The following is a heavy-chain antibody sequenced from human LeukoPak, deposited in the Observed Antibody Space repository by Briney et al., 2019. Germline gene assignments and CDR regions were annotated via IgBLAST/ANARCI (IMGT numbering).Heavy chain of an antibody. Sequence: SETLSLTCTVSGGSISSYYWSWIRQPAGKGLEWIGRIYTSGSTNYNPSLKSRVTISVDKSKNQFSLKLSSVTAADTAVYYCARERGYSGYDPSHYYYYMDVWGKGTTVTVSS. CDR2: IYTSGST. CDR1: GGSISSYY. CDR3: ARERGYSGYDPSHYYYYMDV. J-gene: IGHJ6*03. D-gene: IGHD5-12*01. V-gene: IGHV4-4*07.